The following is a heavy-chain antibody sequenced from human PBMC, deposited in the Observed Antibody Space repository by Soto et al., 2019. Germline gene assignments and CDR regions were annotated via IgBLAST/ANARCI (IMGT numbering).Heavy chain of an antibody. CDR3: AREGITGTRYYFDY. CDR2: ISSSGSTI. J-gene: IGHJ4*02. CDR1: GFTFSDYY. D-gene: IGHD1-20*01. V-gene: IGHV3-11*01. Sequence: PGGSLRLSCAAPGFTFSDYYMGWIRQAPGKGLEWVSYISSSGSTIYYADSVKGRFTISRDNAKNSLYLQMNSLRAEDTAVYYCAREGITGTRYYFDYWGQGTLVTVSS.